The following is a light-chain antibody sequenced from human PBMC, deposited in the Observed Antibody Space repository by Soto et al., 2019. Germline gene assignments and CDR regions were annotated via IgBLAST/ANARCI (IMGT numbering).Light chain of an antibody. CDR3: QSYDRSLSGWV. J-gene: IGLJ3*02. Sequence: QSALTQPASVSGSPGQSITISCAGSGGDVGNYDLLSWYQQIPGKAPKLLIYGNTNRPSGVPDRFSGSKSGASASLAITGLQAEDEADYYCQSYDRSLSGWVFGGGTKLTVL. V-gene: IGLV2-14*02. CDR1: GGDVGNYDL. CDR2: GNT.